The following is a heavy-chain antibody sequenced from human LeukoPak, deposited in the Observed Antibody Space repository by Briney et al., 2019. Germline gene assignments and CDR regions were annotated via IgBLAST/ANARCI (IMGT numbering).Heavy chain of an antibody. V-gene: IGHV4-61*02. J-gene: IGHJ4*02. Sequence: SETLSLTCTVSGGSITSGIYYWTWIRQPAGKGLEWIGRIYTSGSTNYNPSLKSRVTISVDTSKNQFSLKLTSVTAADTAVYYCAGEFAYWGQGTLVSVSS. CDR2: IYTSGST. CDR3: AGEFAY. CDR1: GGSITSGIYY.